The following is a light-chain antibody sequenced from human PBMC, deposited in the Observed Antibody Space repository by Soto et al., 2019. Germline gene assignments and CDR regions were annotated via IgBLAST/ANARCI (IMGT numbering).Light chain of an antibody. CDR3: QQRSSWPHT. CDR2: DAS. J-gene: IGKJ2*01. Sequence: EIVLTQSPATLSLSPGERATLSCRASQSVSTYLAWYQQKPGQAPRLLIYDASNRATGIPARFSGSGSGTDFTLTISSLEPEDFVVYYCQQRSSWPHTFGQGTKLEIK. V-gene: IGKV3-11*01. CDR1: QSVSTY.